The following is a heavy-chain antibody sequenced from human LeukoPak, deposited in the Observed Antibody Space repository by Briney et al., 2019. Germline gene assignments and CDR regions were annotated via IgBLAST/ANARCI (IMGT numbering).Heavy chain of an antibody. Sequence: ASVKVSCKASGYTFTGYYMHWVRQAPGQGLEWMGWINPNSGGTNYAQKFQGRVTMTRDTSISTAYMEPSRLRSDDTAVYYCARGVADSYYYYGMDVWGQGTTVTVSS. CDR1: GYTFTGYY. D-gene: IGHD6-19*01. CDR2: INPNSGGT. J-gene: IGHJ6*02. CDR3: ARGVADSYYYYGMDV. V-gene: IGHV1-2*02.